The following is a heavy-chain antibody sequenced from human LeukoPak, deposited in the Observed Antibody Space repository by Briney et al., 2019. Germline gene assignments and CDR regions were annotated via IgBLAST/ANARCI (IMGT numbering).Heavy chain of an antibody. Sequence: PGGSLRLSCAASGFTFSSSAMSWVRQVPGKGLEWVSGISASGGSTYYADSVRGRFTISRDNSKNTLYLQMNSLRAEDTAIYYCAKDRLGLRTFNDYWGQGTLVTVSS. V-gene: IGHV3-23*01. J-gene: IGHJ4*02. CDR1: GFTFSSSA. D-gene: IGHD3-3*01. CDR2: ISASGGST. CDR3: AKDRLGLRTFNDY.